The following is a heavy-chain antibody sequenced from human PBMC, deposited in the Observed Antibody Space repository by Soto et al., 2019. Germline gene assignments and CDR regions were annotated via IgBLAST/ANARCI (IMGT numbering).Heavy chain of an antibody. CDR1: GGSISSYY. CDR3: ARWVEVSLDYFDS. D-gene: IGHD5-12*01. J-gene: IGHJ4*02. CDR2: IYYSGST. Sequence: SETLSLTCTVSGGSISSYYWSWIRQPPGKGLEWIGYIYYSGSTNYNPSLKSRVTISVDTSKNQFSLKLSSVTAADTAVYYCARWVEVSLDYFDSWGQGIPVTVS. V-gene: IGHV4-59*08.